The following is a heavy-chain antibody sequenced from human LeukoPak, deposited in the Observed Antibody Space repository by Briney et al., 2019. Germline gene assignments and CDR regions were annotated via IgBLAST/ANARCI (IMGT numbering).Heavy chain of an antibody. CDR1: GFTVSSNY. CDR3: ARGSYSSGWFLPNDY. CDR2: IYSGGST. D-gene: IGHD6-19*01. V-gene: IGHV3-53*01. Sequence: GGSLRLSCAASGFTVSSNYMSWVRQAPGKGLEWVSVIYSGGSTYYADSVKGRFTISRDNSKNTVYLQMNNLRAEDTAVYYCARGSYSSGWFLPNDYWGQGALVTVSS. J-gene: IGHJ4*02.